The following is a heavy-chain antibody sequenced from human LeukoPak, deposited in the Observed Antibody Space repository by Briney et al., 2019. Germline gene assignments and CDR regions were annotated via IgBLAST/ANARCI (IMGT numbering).Heavy chain of an antibody. CDR1: GGTFSSYA. V-gene: IGHV1-69*05. Sequence: SVKVSCKASGGTFSSYAISWVRQAPGQGLEWMGRIIPIFGTANYAQKFQGRVTITTDESTSTAYMELSSLRSEDTAVDYCARDTPHIYYDSSGYYFDYWGQGTLVTVSS. CDR3: ARDTPHIYYDSSGYYFDY. CDR2: IIPIFGTA. D-gene: IGHD3-22*01. J-gene: IGHJ4*02.